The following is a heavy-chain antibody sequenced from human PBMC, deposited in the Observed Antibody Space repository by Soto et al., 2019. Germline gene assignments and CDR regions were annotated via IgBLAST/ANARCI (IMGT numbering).Heavy chain of an antibody. CDR2: IYSGGST. V-gene: IGHV3-53*02. J-gene: IGHJ2*01. Sequence: EVQLVETGGGLIQPGGSLRLSCAASEFTVSSNYMSWVRQAPGKGLEWVSFIYSGGSTNYADSVKGRFTISRDNSKNTLYLQMNSLRAEDTAVYYCARNLDWYFDLWGRGTLVTVSS. CDR1: EFTVSSNY. CDR3: ARNLDWYFDL.